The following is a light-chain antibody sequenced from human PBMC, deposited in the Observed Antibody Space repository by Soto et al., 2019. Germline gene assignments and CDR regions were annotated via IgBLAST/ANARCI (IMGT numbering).Light chain of an antibody. CDR1: YSDVGLYDY. CDR3: CSYAGTYTYV. CDR2: DVT. V-gene: IGLV2-11*01. J-gene: IGLJ1*01. Sequence: QSALTQPRSVSGSPGQSVTISCTGTYSDVGLYDYLSWYQQHPGKAPKHILSDVTTRPSGVPDRFPGSKSGNTASLTISGRQGGDEADYYGCSYAGTYTYVFGSGTQVPVL.